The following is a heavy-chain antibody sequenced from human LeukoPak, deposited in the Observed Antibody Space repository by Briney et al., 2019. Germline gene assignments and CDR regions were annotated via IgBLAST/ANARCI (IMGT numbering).Heavy chain of an antibody. CDR1: GDSISNYY. V-gene: IGHV4-59*01. J-gene: IGHJ4*02. CDR2: ISDNGST. D-gene: IGHD6-19*01. Sequence: PSETLSLTCTVSGDSISNYYWSWIRQPPGKGLEWIGYISDNGSTNYNPSLKSRVTISVDTSKNQFSLKLSSVTAADTAVYYCASDQTLSSGWDLWGQGTLVTVSS. CDR3: ASDQTLSSGWDL.